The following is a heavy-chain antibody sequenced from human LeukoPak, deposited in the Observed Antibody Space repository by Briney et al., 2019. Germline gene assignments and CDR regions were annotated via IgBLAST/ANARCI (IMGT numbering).Heavy chain of an antibody. CDR2: INTDGSST. CDR1: GFTFSSYW. V-gene: IGHV3-74*01. Sequence: GGSLRLSCAASGFTFSSYWMHWVRQAPGKGLVWVSRINTDGSSTSYADSVKGRFTISRDNAKNTLYLQMNSLRAKDTAVYYCARARLTVTTRSSYYYYYYMDVWGKGTTVTVSS. D-gene: IGHD4-11*01. J-gene: IGHJ6*03. CDR3: ARARLTVTTRSSYYYYYYMDV.